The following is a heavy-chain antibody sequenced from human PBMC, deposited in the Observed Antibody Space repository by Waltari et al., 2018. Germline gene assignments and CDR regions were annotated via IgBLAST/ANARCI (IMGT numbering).Heavy chain of an antibody. CDR3: TRADYGGNYFFDS. J-gene: IGHJ4*02. D-gene: IGHD4-17*01. CDR1: GFTFSSYW. V-gene: IGHV3-74*01. CDR2: IKSDVSTT. Sequence: EVQLVESGGGLVQSGGSLRLTCAASGFTFSSYWMHWVRQAPGTGLVWVARIKSDVSTTIYADSVKGRFTMARDNAKNTLYLVMNSLRPDDTAVYYCTRADYGGNYFFDSWGQGTLVTVSS.